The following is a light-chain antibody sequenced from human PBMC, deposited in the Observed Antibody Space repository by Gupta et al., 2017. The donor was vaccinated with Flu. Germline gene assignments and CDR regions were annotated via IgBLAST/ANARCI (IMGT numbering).Light chain of an antibody. CDR1: QGISSS. CDR2: AAS. J-gene: IGKJ4*01. V-gene: IGKV1-12*01. CDR3: QQAKSSPIT. Sequence: IQLTHTPSSASASGGDRVTITCRASQGISSSLAWYQQKPGIAPKLLIYAASNLQSGVPSRFSGSGSGTDFTLTISSLQPEDFAIYYCQQAKSSPITFGGGTKLEIK.